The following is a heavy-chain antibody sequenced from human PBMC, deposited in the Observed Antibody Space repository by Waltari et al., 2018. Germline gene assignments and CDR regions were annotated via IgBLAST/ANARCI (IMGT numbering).Heavy chain of an antibody. CDR3: AKGGLASTYYYSPMDV. CDR1: GFTFSDYG. CDR2: ISYEGSNQ. Sequence: QVHLAESGGGVVQPGRSLRLSCVTSGFTFSDYGMHCVRQTPGKGLEWVAMISYEGSNQYYADSVKGRFTISRDNFKHTLYLQISSLTTNDTGVYYCAKGGLASTYYYSPMDVWGHGTSVTVSS. V-gene: IGHV3-30*18. J-gene: IGHJ6*02. D-gene: IGHD3-22*01.